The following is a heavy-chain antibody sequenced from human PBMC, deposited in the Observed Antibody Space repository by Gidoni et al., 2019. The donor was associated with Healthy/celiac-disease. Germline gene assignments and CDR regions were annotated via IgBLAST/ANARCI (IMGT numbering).Heavy chain of an antibody. CDR3: ARVATMVANNYFDY. D-gene: IGHD5-12*01. CDR2: ISSSSSYI. V-gene: IGHV3-21*01. J-gene: IGHJ4*02. Sequence: EVQLVESGGGLVKPGGSLRLSCAASGFTFSTYSMNWVRQAPGKGLEWVSSISSSSSYIYYADSVKGRFTISRDNAKNSLYLQMNSLRAEDTALYYCARVATMVANNYFDYWGQGTLVTVSS. CDR1: GFTFSTYS.